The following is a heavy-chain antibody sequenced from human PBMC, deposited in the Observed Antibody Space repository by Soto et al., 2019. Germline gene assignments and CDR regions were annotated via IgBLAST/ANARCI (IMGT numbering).Heavy chain of an antibody. J-gene: IGHJ4*02. V-gene: IGHV3-73*01. CDR3: PTAATYDILTGYDY. CDR2: IRSKANSYAT. D-gene: IGHD3-9*01. CDR1: GFTFSGSA. Sequence: GGSLRLSCAASGFTFSGSAMHWVRQASGKGLEWVGRIRSKANSYATAYAASVKGRFTISRDDSKNTAYLQMNSLKTEATAVYFCPTAATYDILTGYDYWGQGTLVTVSS.